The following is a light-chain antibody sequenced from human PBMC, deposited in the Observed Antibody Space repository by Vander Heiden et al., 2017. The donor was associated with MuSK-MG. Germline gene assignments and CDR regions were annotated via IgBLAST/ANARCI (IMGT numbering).Light chain of an antibody. Sequence: AIRMTQSPSSLSASTGDRVTITCRASQGISSYLAWYQQKPGKAPKLLIYAASTLQSAVPSRFSGTASETDFTLTISFLQSEDIATYYCHEDDSYPLTFGGGTKVEIK. CDR2: AAS. J-gene: IGKJ4*01. V-gene: IGKV1-8*01. CDR3: HEDDSYPLT. CDR1: QGISSY.